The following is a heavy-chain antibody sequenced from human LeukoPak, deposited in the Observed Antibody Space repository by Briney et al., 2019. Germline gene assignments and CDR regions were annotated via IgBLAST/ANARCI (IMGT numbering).Heavy chain of an antibody. CDR1: GGSISSSSYY. CDR2: IYYSGST. CDR3: ARTRGDFTNAFDI. J-gene: IGHJ3*02. Sequence: SETLSLTCTVSGGSISSSSYYWGWIRQPPGKGLEWIGSIYYSGSTYYNPSLKSRVTISVDASKNQFSLKLSSVTAADTAVYYCARTRGDFTNAFDIWGQGTMVTVSS. V-gene: IGHV4-39*01. D-gene: IGHD2-21*02.